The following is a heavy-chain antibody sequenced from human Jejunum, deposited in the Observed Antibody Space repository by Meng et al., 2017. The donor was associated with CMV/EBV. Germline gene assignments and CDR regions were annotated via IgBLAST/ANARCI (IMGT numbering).Heavy chain of an antibody. CDR2: ITGSGGNT. CDR1: FTFSRHS. V-gene: IGHV3-23*01. D-gene: IGHD3-22*01. CDR3: ARDRDSSGWRGAFDI. J-gene: IGHJ3*02. Sequence: FTFSRHSMSWVRQAPGKGLKWVASITGSGGNTYYADSVKGRFTISRDNSKNTLYLQMNSLKSEDTAVYYCARDRDSSGWRGAFDIWGQGTMVTVSS.